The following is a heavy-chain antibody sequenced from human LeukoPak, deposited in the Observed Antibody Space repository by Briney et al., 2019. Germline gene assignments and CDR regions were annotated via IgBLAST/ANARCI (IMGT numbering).Heavy chain of an antibody. D-gene: IGHD4-17*01. Sequence: GGSLRLSCAASGFTFSSYAMHWVRQASGKGLEWVAVISYDGSNKYYADSVKGRFTISRDNSKNTLYLQMNSLRAEDTAVYYCARSAYGDYVDLVYWGQGTLVTVSS. CDR2: ISYDGSNK. V-gene: IGHV3-30*04. J-gene: IGHJ4*02. CDR3: ARSAYGDYVDLVY. CDR1: GFTFSSYA.